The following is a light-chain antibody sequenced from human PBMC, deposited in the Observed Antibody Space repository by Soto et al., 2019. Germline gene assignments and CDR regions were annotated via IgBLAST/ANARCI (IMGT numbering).Light chain of an antibody. CDR1: SSDVGGYNY. CDR3: SSYTSSSTYV. CDR2: EVS. V-gene: IGLV2-14*01. Sequence: QSALTQPASVSGSPVQSITISCTGTSSDVGGYNYVSWYQQHPGKAPKLMIYEVSNRPSGVSNRFSGSKSGNTASLTNSGLQAEDEADYYCSSYTSSSTYVFGTGTKVTVL. J-gene: IGLJ1*01.